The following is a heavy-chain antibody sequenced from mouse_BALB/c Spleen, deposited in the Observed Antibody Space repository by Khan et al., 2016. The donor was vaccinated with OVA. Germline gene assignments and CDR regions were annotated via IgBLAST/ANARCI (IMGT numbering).Heavy chain of an antibody. J-gene: IGHJ4*01. CDR3: ARENYSGRSCYAMDY. V-gene: IGHV1S41*01. D-gene: IGHD1-1*01. CDR2: IGPGSSSA. Sequence: DLVKPGASVKLSCKASGYTFTSYWINWIKQRPGQGLEWIGRIGPGSSSAYYNDMVKGKATLTVDTSSSKAYLQLSSLSSEDSAVYFCARENYSGRSCYAMDYWGQGTSVTVSS. CDR1: GYTFTSYW.